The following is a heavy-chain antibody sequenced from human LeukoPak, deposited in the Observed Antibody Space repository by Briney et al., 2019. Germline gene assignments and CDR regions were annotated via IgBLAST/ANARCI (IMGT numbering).Heavy chain of an antibody. CDR2: INAYNGNT. V-gene: IGHV1-18*01. CDR1: GYTFTSYG. D-gene: IGHD4-17*01. J-gene: IGHJ6*02. Sequence: ASVKVSCKASGYTFTSYGISWVRQAPGQGLEWMGWINAYNGNTNYAQKLQGRVTMTTDTSTSTAYMELRSLRSDDTAVYYCASPSLRMKGPTSYYYYGMDVWGQGTTVTVSS. CDR3: ASPSLRMKGPTSYYYYGMDV.